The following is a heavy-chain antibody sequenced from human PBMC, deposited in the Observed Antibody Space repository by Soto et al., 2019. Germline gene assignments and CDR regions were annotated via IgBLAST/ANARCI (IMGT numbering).Heavy chain of an antibody. CDR2: ISPDGHNQ. V-gene: IGHV3-30-3*01. CDR1: GFSFSSSS. CDR3: VRGPLHGAFDI. D-gene: IGHD4-4*01. J-gene: IGHJ3*02. Sequence: QVQLVESGGGVVQPGGSLRLSCEASGFSFSSSSMHWVRQAPGRTPEWVAHISPDGHNQYYADSAKGRFTVSRDNSKNTVFLQMNRLRAEDTAVFYCVRGPLHGAFDIWGQGTMITVSS.